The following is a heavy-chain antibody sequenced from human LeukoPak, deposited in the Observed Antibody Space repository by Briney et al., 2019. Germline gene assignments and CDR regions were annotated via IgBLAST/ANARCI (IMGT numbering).Heavy chain of an antibody. CDR1: GGSVSRDY. D-gene: IGHD6-19*01. J-gene: IGHJ4*02. V-gene: IGHV4-59*02. CDR3: AREAVAGTFDY. CDR2: IYNIGGT. Sequence: SEXXXLTCSVSGGSVSRDYWSWIRQPPGKRLEWLGYIYNIGGTNYNPSLKSRVSISVDTSKNQFSLMLSSVTAADTAVYYCAREAVAGTFDYWGQGALVTVSS.